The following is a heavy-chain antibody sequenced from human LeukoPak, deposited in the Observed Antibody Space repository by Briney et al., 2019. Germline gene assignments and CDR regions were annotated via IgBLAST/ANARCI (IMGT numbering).Heavy chain of an antibody. V-gene: IGHV1-18*01. CDR3: ARVATIYYDSSVGPFDI. D-gene: IGHD3-22*01. CDR2: ISAYNGNT. J-gene: IGHJ3*02. Sequence: ASVKVSCKASGYTFNSNGISWVRQAPGQGLEWMGWISAYNGNTNYAQKLQGRVTMTTDTSTSTAYMELRSLRSDDTAVYYCARVATIYYDSSVGPFDIWGQGTMVTVSS. CDR1: GYTFNSNG.